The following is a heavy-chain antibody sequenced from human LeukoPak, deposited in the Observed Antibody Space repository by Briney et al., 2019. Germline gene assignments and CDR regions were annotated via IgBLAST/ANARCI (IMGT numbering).Heavy chain of an antibody. CDR3: ASRWAPRDWEPDAFDI. J-gene: IGHJ3*02. Sequence: GGSLRLSCAASGFTFSDYYMSWLRQAPGKGLEWVSYISSSGNTIYYADSVKGRFTISRDNAKNSLYLQMNSLRAEDTAVYYCASRWAPRDWEPDAFDIWGQGTVVTVSA. CDR1: GFTFSDYY. V-gene: IGHV3-11*04. CDR2: ISSSGNTI. D-gene: IGHD1-14*01.